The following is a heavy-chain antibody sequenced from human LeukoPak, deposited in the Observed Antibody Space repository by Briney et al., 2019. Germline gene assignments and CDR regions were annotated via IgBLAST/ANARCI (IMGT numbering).Heavy chain of an antibody. CDR1: GYTFTSYG. CDR3: AIYLLWFGELWDDY. D-gene: IGHD3-10*01. J-gene: IGHJ4*02. V-gene: IGHV1-18*01. Sequence: ASVKVSCKASGYTFTSYGISWVRQAPGQGLEWMGWISAYNGNTNYAQKLQGRVTMTTDTSTSTAYMELRSLRSDDTAVYYCAIYLLWFGELWDDYWGQGTLVTVSS. CDR2: ISAYNGNT.